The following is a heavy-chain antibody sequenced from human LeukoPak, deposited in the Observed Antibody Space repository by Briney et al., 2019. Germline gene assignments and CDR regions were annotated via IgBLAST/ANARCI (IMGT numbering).Heavy chain of an antibody. CDR2: INPNSGGT. D-gene: IGHD3-9*01. V-gene: IGHV1-2*06. J-gene: IGHJ4*02. Sequence: ASVKVSCKASGGTFSGYAISWVRQAPGQGLEWMGRINPNSGGTNYAQKFQGRVTMTRDTSISTAYMELSRLRSDDTAVYYCARLHDTRFDYWGQGTLVTVSS. CDR1: GGTFSGYA. CDR3: ARLHDTRFDY.